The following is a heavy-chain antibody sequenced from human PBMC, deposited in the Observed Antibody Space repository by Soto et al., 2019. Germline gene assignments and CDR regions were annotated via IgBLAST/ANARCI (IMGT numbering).Heavy chain of an antibody. CDR3: AVVDSTGNWFDP. J-gene: IGHJ5*02. Sequence: SETLSLTCTVSDGSISSSDFYWGWLRQPPGKGLDFIGSMYYSGTTYYNPSLKNRITISVDTSKNQFSLKLISVTAADTAVYYCAVVDSTGNWFDPWGQGALVTVSS. CDR1: DGSISSSDFY. CDR2: MYYSGTT. D-gene: IGHD3-22*01. V-gene: IGHV4-39*01.